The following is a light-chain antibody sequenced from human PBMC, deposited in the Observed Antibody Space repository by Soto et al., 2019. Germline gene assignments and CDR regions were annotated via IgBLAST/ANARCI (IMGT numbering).Light chain of an antibody. J-gene: IGLJ3*02. CDR2: SNN. Sequence: QSVLTQPPSASETPGQRVTISCSGSSSNIGSNTVNWYQQVPGTAPKLLMYSNNQRPSGVPDRFSGSKSGTSASLAISGLQSEDEAYYYCATWDDSLNGSVFGGGTKVTVL. CDR3: ATWDDSLNGSV. V-gene: IGLV1-44*01. CDR1: SSNIGSNT.